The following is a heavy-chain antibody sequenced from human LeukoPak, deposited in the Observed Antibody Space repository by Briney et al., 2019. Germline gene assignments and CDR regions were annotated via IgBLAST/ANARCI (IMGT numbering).Heavy chain of an antibody. CDR1: GGSISSTNYY. D-gene: IGHD1-1*01. J-gene: IGHJ4*02. CDR2: IYYSGST. Sequence: SETLSLTWTVSGGSISSTNYYWGWIRQPPGKGLEWIGSIYYSGSTYYNPSLKSRLTISLDTSKNQFSLRLSSVTAADTAFYYCARRYNWNDRWDWGQGTLVTVSP. V-gene: IGHV4-39*07. CDR3: ARRYNWNDRWD.